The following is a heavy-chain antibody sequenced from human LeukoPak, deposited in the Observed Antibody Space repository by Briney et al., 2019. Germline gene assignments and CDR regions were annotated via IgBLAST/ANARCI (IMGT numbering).Heavy chain of an antibody. D-gene: IGHD3-22*01. CDR2: ISGSGVST. V-gene: IGHV3-23*01. J-gene: IGHJ4*02. CDR1: GFTFSSCV. Sequence: GGSLRLSCAASGFTFSSCVMSWVRQAPGKGLEWVSVISGSGVSTSYADSVKGRLTISRDNSKHTMYLQMNSLRAEDTAVYYCAKSIGSTSGYYDYWGQGTLVTVSS. CDR3: AKSIGSTSGYYDY.